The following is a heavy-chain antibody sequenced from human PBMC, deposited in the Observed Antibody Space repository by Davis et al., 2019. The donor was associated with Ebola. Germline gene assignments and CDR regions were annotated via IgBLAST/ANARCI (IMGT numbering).Heavy chain of an antibody. V-gene: IGHV3-33*01. D-gene: IGHD3-3*02. J-gene: IGHJ4*02. CDR3: ARGYISSWGDY. Sequence: GESLKISCAASGFSFNSYGMHWVRQAPGKGLEWVAVIWYDGSNKFYADSVEGRFTISRDNSKSTVYLQMDNLRAEDTAVYYCARGYISSWGDYWGQGTLVTVSS. CDR2: IWYDGSNK. CDR1: GFSFNSYG.